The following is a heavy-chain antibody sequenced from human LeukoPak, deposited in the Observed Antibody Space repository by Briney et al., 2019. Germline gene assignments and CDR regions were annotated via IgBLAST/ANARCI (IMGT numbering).Heavy chain of an antibody. D-gene: IGHD5-24*01. V-gene: IGHV3-21*01. CDR1: GFTFSSFG. J-gene: IGHJ3*02. CDR3: ARLPNYGEGAFDI. Sequence: GGSLRLSCAASGFTFSSFGMNWVRQAPGKGLEWVSSISFSSSDKYYADSVKGRFTISRDNAKSSLYLQMNSLRAEDTAVYYCARLPNYGEGAFDIWGQGTMVTVSS. CDR2: ISFSSSDK.